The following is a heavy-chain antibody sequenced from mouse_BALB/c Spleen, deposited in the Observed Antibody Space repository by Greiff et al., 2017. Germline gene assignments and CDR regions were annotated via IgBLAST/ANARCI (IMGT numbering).Heavy chain of an antibody. D-gene: IGHD2-14*01. Sequence: VKLMESGPGLVAPSQSLSITCTVSGFSLTSYGVHWVRQPPGKGLEWLGVIWAGGSTNYNSALMSRLSISKDNSKSQVFLKMNSLQTDDTAMYYCARGGEVRRGYAMDYWGQGTSVTVSS. CDR3: ARGGEVRRGYAMDY. V-gene: IGHV2-9*02. CDR2: IWAGGST. J-gene: IGHJ4*01. CDR1: GFSLTSYG.